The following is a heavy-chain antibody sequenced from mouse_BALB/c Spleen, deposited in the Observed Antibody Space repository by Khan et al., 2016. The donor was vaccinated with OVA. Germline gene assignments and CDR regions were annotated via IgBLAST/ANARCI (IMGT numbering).Heavy chain of an antibody. Sequence: VQLKESGPGLVKPSQSLSLTCTVTGYSITSDYAWNWIRQFPGNKLEWMGYISSSGSTNYNPALKSRISITRDKSKNQFFLQLNSVPTDDTATYDCARDCSRYNCSMDYWGQGTSVTVSS. CDR3: ARDCSRYNCSMDY. D-gene: IGHD1-3*01. CDR2: ISSSGST. J-gene: IGHJ4*01. CDR1: GYSITSDYA. V-gene: IGHV3-2*02.